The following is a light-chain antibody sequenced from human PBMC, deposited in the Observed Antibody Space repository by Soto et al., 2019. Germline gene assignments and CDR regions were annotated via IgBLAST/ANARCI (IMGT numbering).Light chain of an antibody. CDR1: SSDVGGYNY. J-gene: IGLJ3*02. CDR2: DVT. Sequence: QSALTQPASVSGSPGQSITISCTGTSSDVGGYNYVSWYQQHPGEAPKLMIYDVTNRPSGVSNRFSGSKSGNTASLTISGLLAEDEADYYCSSYTRSSTWVFGGGTKLTVL. V-gene: IGLV2-14*01. CDR3: SSYTRSSTWV.